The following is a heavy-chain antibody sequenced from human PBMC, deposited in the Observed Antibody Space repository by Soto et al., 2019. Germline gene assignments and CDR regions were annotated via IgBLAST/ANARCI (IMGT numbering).Heavy chain of an antibody. J-gene: IGHJ4*02. Sequence: GESLKISCQASGYSFTNYWITWVRQMPGKGLECMGRIDPSDSYTDYSPSFQGHVTISADKSTRTAYLHWSSLEASDTAMYYCARHGRSKSYGGLDWGQGTLVTVSS. CDR2: IDPSDSYT. CDR1: GYSFTNYW. D-gene: IGHD2-15*01. CDR3: ARHGRSKSYGGLD. V-gene: IGHV5-10-1*01.